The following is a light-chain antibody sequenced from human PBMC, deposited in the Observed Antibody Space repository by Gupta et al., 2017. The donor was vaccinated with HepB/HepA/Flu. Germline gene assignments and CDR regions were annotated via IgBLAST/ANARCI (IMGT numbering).Light chain of an antibody. CDR2: EVS. CDR1: SSDVWSYNL. V-gene: IGLV2-23*02. J-gene: IGLJ1*01. Sequence: QSALTQPAPVSGSPGQSITISCTGTSSDVWSYNLVSWYQQHPGKAPKLMIYEVSKRPSGVSNRFSGSKSGNTASLTISGLQAEDEADYYCCSYAGSSTYDFGTGTKVTVL. CDR3: CSYAGSSTYD.